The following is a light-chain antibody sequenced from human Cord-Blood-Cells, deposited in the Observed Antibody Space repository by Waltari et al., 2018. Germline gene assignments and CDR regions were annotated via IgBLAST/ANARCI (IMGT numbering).Light chain of an antibody. Sequence: EIVLTQSPATLSLSPGERATLSCRASQSVSSYLAWYQQKPGQAPRLLIYDASNGATGIPARFSGSGSGTDFTLTISSLEPEDFAVYYCQQRSNWPPTFGQGP. CDR1: QSVSSY. J-gene: IGKJ1*01. V-gene: IGKV3-11*01. CDR3: QQRSNWPPT. CDR2: DAS.